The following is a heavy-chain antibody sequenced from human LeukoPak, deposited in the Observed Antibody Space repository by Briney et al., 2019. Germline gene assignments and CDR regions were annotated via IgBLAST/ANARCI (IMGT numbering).Heavy chain of an antibody. CDR1: GYTFTGYY. CDR3: ARSLPSWPASMYYFDY. D-gene: IGHD2-2*01. J-gene: IGHJ4*02. CDR2: INPNSGGT. V-gene: IGHV1-2*06. Sequence: ASVKVSCKASGYTFTGYYMHWVRQAPGQGLEWMGRINPNSGGTNYAQKFQGRVTMTRDTSISTAYMEQSRLRSDDTAVYYCARSLPSWPASMYYFDYWGQGTLVTVSS.